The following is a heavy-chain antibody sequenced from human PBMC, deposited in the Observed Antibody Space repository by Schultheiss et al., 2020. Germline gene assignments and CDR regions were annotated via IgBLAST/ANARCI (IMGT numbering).Heavy chain of an antibody. CDR1: GFTFSSYW. V-gene: IGHV3-66*04. D-gene: IGHD4-17*01. J-gene: IGHJ4*02. Sequence: GGSLRLSCAASGFTFSSYWMHWVRQAPGKGLEWVSVIYGRGSTYYADSVKGRFTISRDNSKNTLYLQMNSLRPEDTAVYYCARQFDYGDYVDYWGQGTLVTVSS. CDR3: ARQFDYGDYVDY. CDR2: IYGRGST.